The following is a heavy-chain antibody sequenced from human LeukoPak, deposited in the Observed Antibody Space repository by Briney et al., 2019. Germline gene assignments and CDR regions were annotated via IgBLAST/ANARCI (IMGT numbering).Heavy chain of an antibody. CDR1: GDSISSFY. V-gene: IGHV4-59*12. CDR2: IYYTGST. J-gene: IGHJ4*02. Sequence: SETLSLTCTVSGDSISSFYWSWIRQPPGKGLEWLGYIYYTGSTNYNPSLKSRVTMSVDTSKNQFSLKLSSVTAADTAVYYCARYSAGRRAFDYWGQGTLVTVSS. CDR3: ARYSAGRRAFDY. D-gene: IGHD6-13*01.